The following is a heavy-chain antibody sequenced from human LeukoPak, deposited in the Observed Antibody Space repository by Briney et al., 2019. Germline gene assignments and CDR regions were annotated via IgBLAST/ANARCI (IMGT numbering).Heavy chain of an antibody. CDR1: GGSISSGGYY. V-gene: IGHV4-31*03. Sequence: KSSETLSLTCTVSGGSISSGGYYWSWIRQHPGKGLEWIGYIYYSGSTYYNPSLKSRVTISVDTSKNQFSPKLSSVTAADTAVYYCARDCSSSSGSGYGMDVWGQGTTVTVSS. CDR3: ARDCSSSSGSGYGMDV. CDR2: IYYSGST. J-gene: IGHJ6*02. D-gene: IGHD6-13*01.